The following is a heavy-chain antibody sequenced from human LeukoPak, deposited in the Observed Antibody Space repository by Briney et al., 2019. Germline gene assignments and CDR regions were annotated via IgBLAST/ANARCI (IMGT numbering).Heavy chain of an antibody. V-gene: IGHV3-15*01. CDR2: VKSKTDGGTT. D-gene: IGHD1-26*01. CDR3: TTEYSGSYYARYYFDY. J-gene: IGHJ4*02. Sequence: GGSLRLSCAASGFTFSNAWMSWVRHAPGKGLEWVGRVKSKTDGGTTDYAAPVKGRFTISRDDSKNTLYLQMNSLITEDTALYYCTTEYSGSYYARYYFDYWGQGTLVTVSS. CDR1: GFTFSNAW.